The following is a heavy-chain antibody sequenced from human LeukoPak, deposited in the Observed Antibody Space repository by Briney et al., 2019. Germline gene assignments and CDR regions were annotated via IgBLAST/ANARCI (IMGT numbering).Heavy chain of an antibody. CDR2: IYYSGST. V-gene: IGHV4-59*01. Sequence: NPSETLSLTCTVSGGSISNYYWSWIRQPPGKGLEWIGYIYYSGSTNYNPSLKSRVTISVDTSKNQFSLKLSSVTAADTAVYYCARTGPRQLIDYWGQGTLVTVSS. J-gene: IGHJ4*02. CDR3: ARTGPRQLIDY. CDR1: GGSISNYY. D-gene: IGHD6-19*01.